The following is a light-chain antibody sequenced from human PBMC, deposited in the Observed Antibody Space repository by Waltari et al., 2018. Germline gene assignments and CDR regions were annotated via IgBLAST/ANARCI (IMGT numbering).Light chain of an antibody. Sequence: DIQMTQSPSSLSASVGDTVTITCQASQDIGNNLNWYQHKPETAPKLLIYRASSLQSGIPTRFSASGSGTIFALTIISLQPEDFVTYYCQEGYSDPWTFGPGTQVEI. CDR3: QEGYSDPWT. J-gene: IGKJ1*01. CDR1: QDIGNN. V-gene: IGKV1-17*01. CDR2: RAS.